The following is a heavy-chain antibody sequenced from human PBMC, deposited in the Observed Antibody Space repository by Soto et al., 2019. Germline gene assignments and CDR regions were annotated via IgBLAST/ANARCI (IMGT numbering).Heavy chain of an antibody. CDR3: EKEKDYDYVWGSYRYTSDY. Sequence: GGSLRLSCAASGFTFSSYAMSWVRQAPGKGLEWVSAISGSGSTFYADSVKGRFTISRDNSKNTLYLQMNSLRAEDTAVYYCEKEKDYDYVWGSYRYTSDYWGQGTLVTVSS. CDR2: ISGSGST. J-gene: IGHJ4*02. V-gene: IGHV3-23*01. D-gene: IGHD3-16*02. CDR1: GFTFSSYA.